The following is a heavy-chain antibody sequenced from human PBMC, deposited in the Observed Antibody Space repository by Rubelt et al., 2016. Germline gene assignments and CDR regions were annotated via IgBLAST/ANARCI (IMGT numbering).Heavy chain of an antibody. CDR1: GGSISSYY. Sequence: QVQLQESGPGLVKPSETLSLTCTVSGGSISSYYWTWIRQPPGKGLEWIGYIYYTGTTNYNPSLKSRVTLSLDTSKSQFSLKLSSGTAADTGVYFCARAGSSGPPPLWGPGTLVTVSS. CDR2: IYYTGTT. CDR3: ARAGSSGPPPL. V-gene: IGHV4-59*12. D-gene: IGHD6-19*01. J-gene: IGHJ4*02.